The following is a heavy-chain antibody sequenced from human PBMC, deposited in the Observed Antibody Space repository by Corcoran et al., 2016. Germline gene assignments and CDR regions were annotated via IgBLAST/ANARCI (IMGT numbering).Heavy chain of an antibody. CDR3: ARVLRIDFWSPRPGLHGMDV. J-gene: IGHJ6*02. D-gene: IGHD3-3*01. CDR2: INHSGST. CDR1: GGSFSGYY. V-gene: IGHV4-34*01. Sequence: QVQLQQWGAGLLKPSETLSLTCAVYGGSFSGYYWSWIRQPPGKGLEWIGEINHSGSTNYNPSLKSRVTISVDTSKNQFSLKLSSVTAAETAVYYGARVLRIDFWSPRPGLHGMDVWGQGTTVTVSS.